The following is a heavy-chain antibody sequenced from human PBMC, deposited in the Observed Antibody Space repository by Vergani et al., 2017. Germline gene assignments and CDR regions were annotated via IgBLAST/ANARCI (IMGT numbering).Heavy chain of an antibody. CDR2: INPNSGGT. CDR3: IRPLKSGSDGMGFDY. Sequence: QVQLVQSGAEVQKPGASVKVSCRASGYTFTGYYMHWVRQAPGQGLEWMGWINPNSGGTNYAQKFQGRVTMTRDTSISTAYMELSRLRSDDTAVYYCIRPLKSGSDGMGFDYWGQGTLVTVSS. V-gene: IGHV1-2*02. J-gene: IGHJ4*02. CDR1: GYTFTGYY. D-gene: IGHD5-12*01.